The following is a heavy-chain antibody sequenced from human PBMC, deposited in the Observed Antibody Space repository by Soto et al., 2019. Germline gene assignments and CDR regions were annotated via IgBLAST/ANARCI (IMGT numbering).Heavy chain of an antibody. CDR1: GYSFTSYW. Sequence: GEALKISCKGSGYSFTSYWFGWVRQMPGKGLEWMGIIYPGDSDTRYSPSFQGQVTISADKSISTAYLQWSSLKASDTAMYYCARHAEYCSGGSCYRTNYYYYYMDVWGKGTTVTVSS. J-gene: IGHJ6*03. CDR2: IYPGDSDT. V-gene: IGHV5-51*01. D-gene: IGHD2-15*01. CDR3: ARHAEYCSGGSCYRTNYYYYYMDV.